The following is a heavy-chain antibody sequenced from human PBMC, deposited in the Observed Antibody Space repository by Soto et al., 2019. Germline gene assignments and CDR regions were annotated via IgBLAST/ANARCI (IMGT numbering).Heavy chain of an antibody. CDR2: IYYSGST. D-gene: IGHD3-16*02. CDR3: AREANYDYIWGSYRPVRFFDY. Sequence: QVQLQESGPGLVKPSETLSLTCTVSGGSISSYYWSWIRQPPGKGLEWIGYIYYSGSTNYNPSLKSRVTISVDTSKNQFSLKLSSVTAADTAVYYCAREANYDYIWGSYRPVRFFDYWGQGTLVTVSS. V-gene: IGHV4-59*01. CDR1: GGSISSYY. J-gene: IGHJ4*02.